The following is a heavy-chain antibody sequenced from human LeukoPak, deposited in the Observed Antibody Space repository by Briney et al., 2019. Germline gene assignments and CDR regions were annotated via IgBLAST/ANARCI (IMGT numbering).Heavy chain of an antibody. Sequence: GGSLRLSCAASGFTFSSYAMSWVRQAPGKGLEWVSAISGSGGSTYYADSVKGRFTISRDSSKNTLYLQMNSLRAEDTAVYYCAQIPFRSGDYHFDYWGQGTLLTVSS. CDR1: GFTFSSYA. V-gene: IGHV3-23*01. CDR2: ISGSGGST. J-gene: IGHJ4*02. CDR3: AQIPFRSGDYHFDY. D-gene: IGHD3-3*01.